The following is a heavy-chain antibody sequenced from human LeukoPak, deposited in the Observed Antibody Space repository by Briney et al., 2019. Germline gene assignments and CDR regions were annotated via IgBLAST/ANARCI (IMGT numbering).Heavy chain of an antibody. CDR2: FDPEDGET. V-gene: IGHV1-24*01. CDR1: GYTLTELS. J-gene: IGHJ4*02. Sequence: ASVKVSCKVSGYTLTELSMHWVRQAPGKGLEWMGGFDPEDGETIYAQKFQGRVTMTRDTSTSTVYMELSSLRSEDTAVYYCARENGDASFDYWGQGTLVTVSS. D-gene: IGHD4-17*01. CDR3: ARENGDASFDY.